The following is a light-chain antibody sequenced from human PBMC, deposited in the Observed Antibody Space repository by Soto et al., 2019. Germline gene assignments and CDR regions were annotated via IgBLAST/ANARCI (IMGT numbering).Light chain of an antibody. V-gene: IGKV3-11*01. Sequence: EIVLTQSPATLSLSPGERATLSCRASQSVSSYLAWYQQKPGQAPRLLIYDASNRATGIPARFSGSGSGTDFTLTISSLEPEDFAVYSCQQRSNWITFG. CDR3: QQRSNWIT. CDR2: DAS. J-gene: IGKJ5*01. CDR1: QSVSSY.